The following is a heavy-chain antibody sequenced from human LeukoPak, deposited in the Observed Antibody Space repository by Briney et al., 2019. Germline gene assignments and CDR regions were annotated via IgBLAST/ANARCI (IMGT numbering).Heavy chain of an antibody. D-gene: IGHD2-2*01. J-gene: IGHJ4*02. Sequence: GGSLRLSCAASGFTFSSYAMHWVRQAPGKGLEWVAVISYDGSNKYYADSVKGRFTISRDNAKNSLYLQMNSLRAEDTAVYYCARTGYCSSTSCYYFDYWGQGALVTVSS. V-gene: IGHV3-30*04. CDR3: ARTGYCSSTSCYYFDY. CDR1: GFTFSSYA. CDR2: ISYDGSNK.